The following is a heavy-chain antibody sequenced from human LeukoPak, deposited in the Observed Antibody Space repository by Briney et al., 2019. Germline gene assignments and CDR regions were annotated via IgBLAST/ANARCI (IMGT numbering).Heavy chain of an antibody. Sequence: GGSLRLSCAASGFTVSSNYMSWVRQAPGKGLEWVSVIYSGGSTYYADSVKGRFTISRDNSKNTLYLQTNSLRAEDTAVYYCARGSEGRWLQSHFDYWGQGTLVTVSS. J-gene: IGHJ4*02. CDR2: IYSGGST. V-gene: IGHV3-66*01. CDR3: ARGSEGRWLQSHFDY. D-gene: IGHD5-24*01. CDR1: GFTVSSNY.